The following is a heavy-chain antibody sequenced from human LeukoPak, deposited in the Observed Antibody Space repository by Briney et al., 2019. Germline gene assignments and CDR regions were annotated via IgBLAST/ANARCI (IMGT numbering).Heavy chain of an antibody. CDR1: GFTFSSYA. V-gene: IGHV3-23*01. J-gene: IGHJ4*02. D-gene: IGHD3-22*01. Sequence: GGSLRLSCAASGFTFSSYAMSWVRQAPGKGLEWVSAISGSGGSTYYADSVKGRFTISRDNSKNTLYLLMNSLRAEDTAVYYCAKMKGYYYDSSGYYYFDYWGQGTLVTVSS. CDR2: ISGSGGST. CDR3: AKMKGYYYDSSGYYYFDY.